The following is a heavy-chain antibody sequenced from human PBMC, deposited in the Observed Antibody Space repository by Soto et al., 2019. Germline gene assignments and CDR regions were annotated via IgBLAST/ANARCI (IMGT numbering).Heavy chain of an antibody. CDR2: IYHSGST. J-gene: IGHJ5*02. D-gene: IGHD3-3*01. V-gene: IGHV4-38-2*01. CDR3: ARARYDFWITGVVFDP. CDR1: GYSISSGYY. Sequence: SETLSLTCAVSGYSISSGYYWGWIRQPPGKGLEWIGSIYHSGSTYYNPSLKSRVTISVDTSKNQFSLKLSFVTAADTAVYYCARARYDFWITGVVFDPWGQGTLVTVSS.